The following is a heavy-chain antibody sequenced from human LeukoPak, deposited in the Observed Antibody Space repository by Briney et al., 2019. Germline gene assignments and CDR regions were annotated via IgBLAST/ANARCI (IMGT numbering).Heavy chain of an antibody. CDR2: IKQDGSEK. J-gene: IGHJ4*02. D-gene: IGHD2-2*01. Sequence: PGGSLRLSCAASGFTFSRFWMSWVRQAPGKGLEWVANIKQDGSEKYYVDSVKGRFTISRDNAKNSLHLQMSSLRAEDTAIYYCASASPAGDHWGQGTQVTVSS. CDR1: GFTFSRFW. V-gene: IGHV3-7*01. CDR3: ASASPAGDH.